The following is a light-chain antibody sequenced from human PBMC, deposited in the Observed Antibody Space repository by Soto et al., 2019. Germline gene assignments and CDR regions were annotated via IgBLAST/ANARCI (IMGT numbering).Light chain of an antibody. CDR3: SSYTRSSSTL. CDR2: DVT. CDR1: GSDIGGYNY. J-gene: IGLJ3*02. V-gene: IGLV2-14*01. Sequence: QSVLTQPASVSGSPGQSITISCTGTGSDIGGYNYVSWYQQHPGKAPKLMIYDVTNRPSGVSNRFSGSKSGNTASLTISGLQAEDEADYYCSSYTRSSSTLFGGGTKVTVL.